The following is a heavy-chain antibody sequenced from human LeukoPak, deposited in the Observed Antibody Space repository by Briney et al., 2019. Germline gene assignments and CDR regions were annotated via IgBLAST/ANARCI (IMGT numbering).Heavy chain of an antibody. CDR1: GYSVSSGYY. Sequence: SETLSLTCTVSGYSVSSGYYWGWIRQPPGKGLEWIGYIYYSGSTNYNPSLKSRVTISVDTSKNQFSLKLSSVTAADTAVYYCARGKAVPPYYYYYMDVWGKGTTVTVSS. V-gene: IGHV4-61*01. CDR3: ARGKAVPPYYYYYMDV. CDR2: IYYSGST. J-gene: IGHJ6*03. D-gene: IGHD4-17*01.